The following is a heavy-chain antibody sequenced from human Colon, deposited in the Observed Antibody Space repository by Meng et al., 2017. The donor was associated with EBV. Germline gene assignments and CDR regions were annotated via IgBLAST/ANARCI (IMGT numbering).Heavy chain of an antibody. CDR1: GFTFTNSH. J-gene: IGHJ4*02. CDR3: TDVGGDMI. Sequence: EVQLVGSGGGLVKPGESLRRSCAASGFTFTNSHMTWVRQAPGKGLEWVGRIKRASDGGTTDYAAPVKGRFTISRDDSKSTVYLQMNSLKSEDTGVYYCTDVGGDMIWGQGTLVTVSS. V-gene: IGHV3-15*01. D-gene: IGHD3-10*01. CDR2: IKRASDGGTT.